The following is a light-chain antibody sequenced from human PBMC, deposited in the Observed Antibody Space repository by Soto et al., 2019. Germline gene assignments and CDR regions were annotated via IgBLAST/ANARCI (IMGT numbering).Light chain of an antibody. CDR1: QSVSSN. V-gene: IGKV3-15*01. CDR2: GAS. CDR3: QQYNNWPPYT. Sequence: EIVMTQSPATLSVSPGERATLSCRASQSVSSNLAWYQQKPGQAPRLLIYGASTRATGIPARFSGSGSGTEYPLTISSLQSEDFALYYCQQYNNWPPYTFGQGKKLEIK. J-gene: IGKJ2*01.